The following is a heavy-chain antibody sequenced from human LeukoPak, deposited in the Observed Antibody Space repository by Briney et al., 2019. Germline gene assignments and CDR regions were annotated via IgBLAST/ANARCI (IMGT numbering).Heavy chain of an antibody. D-gene: IGHD2-21*02. V-gene: IGHV1-2*02. CDR1: GYTFSGYY. CDR3: ARAYCGGDCYPSPAEYFQH. CDR2: INPNSGDT. Sequence: ASVKVSCKASGYTFSGYYMQWVRQAPGQGLEWMGWINPNSGDTNYAQKLQGRVTMTTDTSTSTAYMELRSLRSDDTAVYYCARAYCGGDCYPSPAEYFQHWGQGTLVTVSS. J-gene: IGHJ1*01.